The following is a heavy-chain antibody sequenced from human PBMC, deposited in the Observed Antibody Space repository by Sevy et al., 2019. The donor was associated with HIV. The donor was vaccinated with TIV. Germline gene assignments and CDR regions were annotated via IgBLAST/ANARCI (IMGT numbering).Heavy chain of an antibody. Sequence: ETLSLTCTVSGGSISSSSIYWGWFRQSPGKGLDYIGSIFHSGDTYYNPSLKSRVTISVDTSKNQFSLKMTSVTAADTAVYYCARHFYSNGMDVWGQGTTVTFSS. CDR3: ARHFYSNGMDV. CDR1: GGSISSSSIY. V-gene: IGHV4-39*01. J-gene: IGHJ6*02. D-gene: IGHD1-26*01. CDR2: IFHSGDT.